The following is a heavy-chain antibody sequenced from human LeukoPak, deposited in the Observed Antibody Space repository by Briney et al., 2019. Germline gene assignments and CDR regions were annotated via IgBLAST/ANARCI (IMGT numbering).Heavy chain of an antibody. D-gene: IGHD3-10*01. CDR3: TTLWFGEYTFGY. CDR2: ISGSGGST. CDR1: GFTFSSYA. V-gene: IGHV3-23*01. J-gene: IGHJ4*02. Sequence: GGSLRLSCAASGFTFSSYAMSWVRQAPGKGLEWVSAISGSGGSTYHADSVKGRFTISRDNSKNTLYLQMNSLKTEDTAVYYCTTLWFGEYTFGYWGQGTLVTVSS.